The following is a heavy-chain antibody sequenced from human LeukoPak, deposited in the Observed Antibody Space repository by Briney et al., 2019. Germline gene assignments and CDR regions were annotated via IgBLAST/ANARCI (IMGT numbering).Heavy chain of an antibody. Sequence: GRTLRLPCAASGFIFINYATHWVRQAPGKGLEWVAVISNDGTSKQFIDSDQGRFSISSDNSKKSLYQQMNSLRSDDTAVYFCAKDRNSGSYFAGDFDNWGEGTLVT. J-gene: IGHJ4*02. CDR2: ISNDGTSK. D-gene: IGHD1-26*01. CDR3: AKDRNSGSYFAGDFDN. CDR1: GFIFINYA. V-gene: IGHV3-30*18.